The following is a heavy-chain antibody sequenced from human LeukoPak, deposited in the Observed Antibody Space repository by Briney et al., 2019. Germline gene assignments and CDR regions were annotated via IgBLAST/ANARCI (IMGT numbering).Heavy chain of an antibody. Sequence: PGGSLRLSCAASGFTFSSYAMHWVRQAPGKGLEWVSSIDGGGGDTYYADSVKGRFTISRDNSRNTLYLQMNSLRTEDTALYYCAKYIGGANYALDYWGQGTLVTVSS. J-gene: IGHJ4*02. CDR2: IDGGGGDT. CDR1: GFTFSSYA. V-gene: IGHV3-23*01. CDR3: AKYIGGANYALDY. D-gene: IGHD5-24*01.